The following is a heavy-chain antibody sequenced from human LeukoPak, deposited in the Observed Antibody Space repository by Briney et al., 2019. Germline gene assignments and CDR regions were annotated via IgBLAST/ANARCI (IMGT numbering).Heavy chain of an antibody. CDR1: GGSISSGSYY. V-gene: IGHV4-61*02. CDR2: IYTSGST. CDR3: ARGQGGDV. J-gene: IGHJ3*01. D-gene: IGHD3-16*01. Sequence: SSETLSLTCTVPGGSISSGSYYWSWIRQPAGKGLEWIGRIYTSGSTNYNPSLKSRVTISVDTSKNQFSLKLSSVTAADTAVYYCARGQGGDVWGQGTMVTVSS.